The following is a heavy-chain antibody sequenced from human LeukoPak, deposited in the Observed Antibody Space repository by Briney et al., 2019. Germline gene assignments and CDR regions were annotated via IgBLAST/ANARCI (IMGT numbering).Heavy chain of an antibody. D-gene: IGHD2-2*01. J-gene: IGHJ4*02. CDR1: GGTFSSYA. CDR3: ALEYGIVVVPAAAPFG. V-gene: IGHV1-69*13. Sequence: SVKVSCKASGGTFSSYAISWVRQAPGQGLEWMGGIISIFGTANYAQKFQGRVTITADESTSTAYMELSSLRSEDTAVYYCALEYGIVVVPAAAPFGWGQGTLVTVSS. CDR2: IISIFGTA.